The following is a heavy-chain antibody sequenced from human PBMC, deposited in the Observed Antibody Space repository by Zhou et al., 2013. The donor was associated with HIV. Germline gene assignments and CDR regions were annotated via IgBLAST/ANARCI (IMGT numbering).Heavy chain of an antibody. J-gene: IGHJ4*02. CDR1: GYTFTSYY. CDR2: INPSGGST. Sequence: QVQLVQSGAEVKKPGASVKVSCKASGYTFTSYYIHWVRQAPAQGLEWMGIINPSGGSTTYAQRFQGRVAMTRDTSTSTVYMELSSLRSEDTAVYYCARQLNFYDSSALGNSFDYVGPGNPGHR. V-gene: IGHV1-46*01. CDR3: ARQLNFYDSSALGNSFDY. D-gene: IGHD3-22*01.